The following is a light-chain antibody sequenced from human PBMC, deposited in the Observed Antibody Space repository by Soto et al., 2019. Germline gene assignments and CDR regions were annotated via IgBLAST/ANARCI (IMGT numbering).Light chain of an antibody. CDR1: QSVSST. V-gene: IGKV3-20*01. CDR2: GAS. Sequence: EIVLTQSPATLSVSPGEGATLSCRASQSVSSTLAWYLQKPGQAPRLLIYGASTRATGIPDRFSGSGSGTDFTLTINRLEPEDFAVFYCQQNAGSPWTFGQGTKVDIK. J-gene: IGKJ1*01. CDR3: QQNAGSPWT.